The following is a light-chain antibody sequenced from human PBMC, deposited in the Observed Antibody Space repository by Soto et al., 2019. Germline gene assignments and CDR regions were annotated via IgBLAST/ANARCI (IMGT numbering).Light chain of an antibody. CDR3: SSYTTSNTRQIV. J-gene: IGLJ1*01. CDR2: DVS. V-gene: IGLV2-14*03. Sequence: QPVLTQPASVSGSPGQSITISCTGTSSDVGGYNYVPWYQHHPGKAPKLIIYDVSNRPSGVSIRFSASKSDNTASLTISGLQPEDEADYHCSSYTTSNTRQIVFGTGTKLTVL. CDR1: SSDVGGYNY.